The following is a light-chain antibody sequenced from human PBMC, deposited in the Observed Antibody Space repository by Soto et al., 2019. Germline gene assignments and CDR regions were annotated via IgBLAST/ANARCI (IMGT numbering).Light chain of an antibody. J-gene: IGKJ2*01. V-gene: IGKV1-5*01. CDR3: QEYKSAT. Sequence: DIQMTQSPSTLSASVGDRVTITCRASQSNSDWLAWYQQIPGRAPKLLIYDASTLQSGVPSRFSGSGSGTEFILTISSLQPDDSATYCCQEYKSATFGQGTKLQIK. CDR2: DAS. CDR1: QSNSDW.